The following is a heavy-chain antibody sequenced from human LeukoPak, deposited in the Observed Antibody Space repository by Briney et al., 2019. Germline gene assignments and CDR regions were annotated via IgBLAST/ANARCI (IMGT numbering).Heavy chain of an antibody. J-gene: IGHJ4*02. CDR1: GGSISSYY. V-gene: IGHV4-59*01. Sequence: PSETLSLTCTVSGGSISSYYWSWIRQPPGKGLEWIGYIYYSGSTNYNPSLKSRVTISVDTSKNQFSLKLSSVTAADTAVYYCARAGRTYSSSWYDYWGQGTLVTVSS. CDR2: IYYSGST. D-gene: IGHD6-13*01. CDR3: ARAGRTYSSSWYDY.